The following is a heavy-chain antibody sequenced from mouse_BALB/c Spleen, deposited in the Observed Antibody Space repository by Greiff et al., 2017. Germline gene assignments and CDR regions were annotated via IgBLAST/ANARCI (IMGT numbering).Heavy chain of an antibody. D-gene: IGHD1-1*01. V-gene: IGHV1-80*01. CDR2: IYPGDGDT. Sequence: VKLMESGAELVRPGSSVKISCKASGYAFSSYWMNWVKQRPGQGLEWIGQIYPGDGDTNYNGKFKGKATLTADKSSSTAYMQLSSLTSEDSAVYFCARSLYYGSSMGAMDYWGQGTSVTVSS. CDR3: ARSLYYGSSMGAMDY. J-gene: IGHJ4*01. CDR1: GYAFSSYW.